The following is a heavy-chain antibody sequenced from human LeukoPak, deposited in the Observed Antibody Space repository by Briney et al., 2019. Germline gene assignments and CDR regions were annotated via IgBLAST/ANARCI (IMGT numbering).Heavy chain of an antibody. Sequence: ASVKVSCKVSRYILTGYYIHWVRQSPGQGLEWMGWINPNSGDTNYAQKFQGRVTMTRDTSISTAYMDLSTLRSDDAAVYYCARGYYYCLDVWGQGTTVSVSS. CDR1: RYILTGYY. CDR2: INPNSGDT. J-gene: IGHJ6*02. V-gene: IGHV1-2*02. CDR3: ARGYYYCLDV.